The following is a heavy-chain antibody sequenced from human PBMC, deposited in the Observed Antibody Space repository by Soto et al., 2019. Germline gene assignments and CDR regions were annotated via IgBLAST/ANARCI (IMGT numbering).Heavy chain of an antibody. CDR2: IYYSGST. D-gene: IGHD2-15*01. CDR1: GGSISSSSYY. Sequence: QLQLQESGPGLVKPSETLSLTCTVSGGSISSSSYYWGWIRQPPGKGLEWIGSIYYSGSTYYNPSLKSRVTIYVDASKHQFSLKLSSVAAAATAVYYCARRVIVVVAAAPAFDIWGHGTMVTVSS. V-gene: IGHV4-39*01. CDR3: ARRVIVVVAAAPAFDI. J-gene: IGHJ3*02.